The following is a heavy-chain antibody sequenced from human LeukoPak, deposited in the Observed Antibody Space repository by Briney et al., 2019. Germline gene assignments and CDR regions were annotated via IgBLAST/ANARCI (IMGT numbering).Heavy chain of an antibody. CDR1: GFTFSSSA. D-gene: IGHD2-2*02. J-gene: IGHJ4*02. Sequence: GGSLRLSCAASGFTFSSSAMSWVRQAPGKGLDWVSYISSSGSTIYYADSVKGRFTVSRDNAKNSLYLQMNSLRAEDTAVYYCARDPGYCSTTSCYKFFDYWGQGTLVTVSS. CDR2: ISSSGSTI. CDR3: ARDPGYCSTTSCYKFFDY. V-gene: IGHV3-48*03.